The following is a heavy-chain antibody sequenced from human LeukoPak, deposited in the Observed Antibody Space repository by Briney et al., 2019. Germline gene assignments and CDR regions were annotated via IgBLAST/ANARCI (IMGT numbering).Heavy chain of an antibody. CDR2: INPSGST. J-gene: IGHJ4*02. V-gene: IGHV4-61*02. D-gene: IGHD2-15*01. Sequence: SETLSLTCTVSGGSISSGDYYWSWIRQPAGKGLEWIGRINPSGSTNYNPSLKSRVTISVDTSKNQFSLRLSSVTAADTAVYYCARRGYGHYFDYWGQGTLVTVSS. CDR1: GGSISSGDYY. CDR3: ARRGYGHYFDY.